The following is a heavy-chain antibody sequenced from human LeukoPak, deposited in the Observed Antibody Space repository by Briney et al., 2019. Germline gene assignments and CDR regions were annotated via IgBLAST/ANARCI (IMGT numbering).Heavy chain of an antibody. V-gene: IGHV1-69*04. CDR2: IIPILGIA. CDR3: ARILGYYYGSGSYFDY. J-gene: IGHJ4*02. D-gene: IGHD3-10*01. Sequence: GSSVKVSCKASGGTFSSYAISWVRQAPGQGLEWMGRIIPILGIANYAQKFQGRVTITADKSTSTAHMELSSLRSEDTAVYYCARILGYYYGSGSYFDYWGQGTLVTVSS. CDR1: GGTFSSYA.